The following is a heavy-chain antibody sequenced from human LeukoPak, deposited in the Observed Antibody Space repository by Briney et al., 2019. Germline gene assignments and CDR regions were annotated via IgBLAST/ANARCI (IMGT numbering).Heavy chain of an antibody. J-gene: IGHJ3*02. Sequence: SETLSLTCTVSGGSISSSSYYWGWIRQPPGKGLEWIGSIYHSGSTYYNPSLKSRVTISVDTSKNQFSLKLSSVTAADTAVYYCARGSYYYDSKASDIWGQGTMVTVSS. CDR1: GGSISSSSYY. V-gene: IGHV4-39*07. D-gene: IGHD3-22*01. CDR3: ARGSYYYDSKASDI. CDR2: IYHSGST.